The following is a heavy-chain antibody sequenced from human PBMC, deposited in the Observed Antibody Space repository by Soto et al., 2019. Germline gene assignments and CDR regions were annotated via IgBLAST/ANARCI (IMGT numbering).Heavy chain of an antibody. D-gene: IGHD1-1*01. CDR3: ARGSQLERDAFDI. V-gene: IGHV4-31*03. CDR1: SFSISRGRHY. J-gene: IGHJ3*02. Sequence: SETLSLNCTVTSFSISRGRHYWNWVRQHPGKGLEWIGYIYYTGSTYYNPSLKSRVTMSLDTSKNQFSLKLSSVTVADTAVYYCARGSQLERDAFDIWGQGTMVT. CDR2: IYYTGST.